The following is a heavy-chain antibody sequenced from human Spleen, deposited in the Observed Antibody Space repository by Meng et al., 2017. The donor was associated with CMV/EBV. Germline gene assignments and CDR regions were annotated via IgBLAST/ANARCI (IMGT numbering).Heavy chain of an antibody. V-gene: IGHV1-18*01. J-gene: IGHJ4*02. D-gene: IGHD3-3*01. CDR1: GYTFSDYG. Sequence: ASVKVSCKASGYTFSDYGFSWVRQAPGQGPEWMGWISAYSGNTKYAEKFQGRVSMTTDTSTSTVHMELGSLRSDDTAVYYCARGDTIFGVAALVTYYWGQGTLVTVSS. CDR2: ISAYSGNT. CDR3: ARGDTIFGVAALVTYY.